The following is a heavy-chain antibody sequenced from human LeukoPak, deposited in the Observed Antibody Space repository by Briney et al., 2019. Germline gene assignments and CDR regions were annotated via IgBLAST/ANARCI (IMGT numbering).Heavy chain of an antibody. D-gene: IGHD2-2*01. CDR1: GFTFSTYG. Sequence: GGSLRLSCAASGFTFSTYGMHLVRQAPGKGLEWVAFIRYDGSNKYYVDSVKGRFTISRDNSKNTLYLQMNSLRAEDTAVYYCAKAENEYQPAYFDYWGQGTLVTVSS. CDR2: IRYDGSNK. CDR3: AKAENEYQPAYFDY. V-gene: IGHV3-30*02. J-gene: IGHJ4*02.